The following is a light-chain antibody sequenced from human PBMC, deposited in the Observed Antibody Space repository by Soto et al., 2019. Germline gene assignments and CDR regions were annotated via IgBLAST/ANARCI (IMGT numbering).Light chain of an antibody. V-gene: IGKV1-39*01. CDR3: QQSSIAPLT. Sequence: DIPMTQSPSSLSASVGDRVTITCRASQSISSYLNWYQQKPGKAPNLLIYAASSLQSGVPSRFSGSGSGTDFTLTISSLQPEDFATYYCQQSSIAPLTFGGGTKVELK. CDR1: QSISSY. J-gene: IGKJ4*01. CDR2: AAS.